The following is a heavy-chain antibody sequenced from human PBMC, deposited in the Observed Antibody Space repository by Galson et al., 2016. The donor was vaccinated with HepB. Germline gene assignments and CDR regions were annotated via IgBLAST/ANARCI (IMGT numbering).Heavy chain of an antibody. CDR3: ASRVYGDYFDY. CDR1: GGAFSRNA. V-gene: IGHV1-69*06. D-gene: IGHD4-17*01. Sequence: SLKVSCKASGGAFSRNAISWVRQAPGQGLEWVGGIIPIFYTTNYAQKFQGRVTILADKSRSTVYMAVSSLTSEDTAASVCASRVYGDYFDYWGQGSLVTVSS. J-gene: IGHJ4*02. CDR2: IIPIFYTT.